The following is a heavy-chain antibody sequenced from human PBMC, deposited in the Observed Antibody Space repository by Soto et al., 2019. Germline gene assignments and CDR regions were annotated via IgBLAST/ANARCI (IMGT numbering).Heavy chain of an antibody. CDR1: GFSFSTYA. J-gene: IGHJ4*02. Sequence: GGSLRLSCSASGFSFSTYAMAWVRQAPGKGLEWISAIGGSDGTTYYADSVNGRFTISRDNFRNTLYLQMNSLRVEDTAVYYCAKRQAPANGSPFDYWGQGALVTVSS. V-gene: IGHV3-23*01. CDR2: IGGSDGTT. D-gene: IGHD3-10*01. CDR3: AKRQAPANGSPFDY.